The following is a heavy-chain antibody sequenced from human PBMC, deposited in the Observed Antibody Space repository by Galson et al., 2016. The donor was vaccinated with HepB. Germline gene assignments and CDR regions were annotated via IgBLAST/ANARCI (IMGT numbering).Heavy chain of an antibody. CDR1: GFAFNVFN. D-gene: IGHD2-8*02. CDR3: VAEEFVQCGGGCSF. J-gene: IGHJ4*02. CDR2: ISSRGETK. V-gene: IGHV3-48*03. Sequence: SLRLSCAASGFAFNVFNMKWVRQAPGKGLECISYISSRGETKYYADSVKGRFSISRDNAKNSLFLQMNNLKDEDTATYYCVAEEFVQCGGGCSFWGQGTPVTVSS.